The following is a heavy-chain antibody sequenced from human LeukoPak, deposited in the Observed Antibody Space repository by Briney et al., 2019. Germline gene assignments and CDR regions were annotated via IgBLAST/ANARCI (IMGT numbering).Heavy chain of an antibody. Sequence: QSGGSLRLSCAASGFTFSSYAMSWVRQAPGKGLEWVSAISGSGGSTYYADSVKGRFTISRDNSKNTLYLQMNSLRAEDTAVYYCAKIGKQYYDSSGYLDYWGQGTLVTVSS. V-gene: IGHV3-23*01. CDR1: GFTFSSYA. CDR3: AKIGKQYYDSSGYLDY. J-gene: IGHJ4*02. D-gene: IGHD3-22*01. CDR2: ISGSGGST.